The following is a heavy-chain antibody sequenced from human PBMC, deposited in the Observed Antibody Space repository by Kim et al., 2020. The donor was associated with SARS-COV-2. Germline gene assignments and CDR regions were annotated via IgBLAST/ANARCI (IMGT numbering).Heavy chain of an antibody. J-gene: IGHJ4*02. V-gene: IGHV3-64*02. CDR3: ARYGRDRGALH. CDR2: TSRSGGGS. Sequence: GGSLRLSCAASGFTFSGYAIHWVRQAPGKGLECVSATSRSGGGSFYPASVEGRFTVSRDKSKNTLYLQMSSVRPEDTSVYYCARYGRDRGALHWGQGALVTVSS. D-gene: IGHD2-15*01. CDR1: GFTFSGYA.